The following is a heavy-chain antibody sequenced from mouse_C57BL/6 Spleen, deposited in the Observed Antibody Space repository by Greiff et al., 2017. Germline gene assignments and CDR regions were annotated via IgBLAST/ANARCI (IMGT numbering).Heavy chain of an antibody. J-gene: IGHJ3*01. CDR1: GYTFTSYT. CDR2: INPSSGYT. CDR3: AREGAPWFAY. V-gene: IGHV1-4*01. Sequence: QQSGAELARPGASVKMSCKASGYTFTSYTMHWVKQRPGQGLEWIGYINPSSGYTKYNQKFKDKATLTADKSSSTAYMQLSSLTSEDSAVYYCAREGAPWFAYWGQGTLVTVSA.